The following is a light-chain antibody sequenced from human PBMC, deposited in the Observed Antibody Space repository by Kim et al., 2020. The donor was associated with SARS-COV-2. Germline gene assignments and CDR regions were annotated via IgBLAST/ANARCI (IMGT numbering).Light chain of an antibody. CDR2: DVS. V-gene: IGLV2-14*03. Sequence: QSALTQPASVSGSPGQSITISCTGTSSDVGGYNYVSWYQQYPGKAPKLMIYDVSKRPSGVSNRFSGSKSGNTASLTISGLQAEDEADYYCSSYRSSGYVFGTGTKGTVL. J-gene: IGLJ1*01. CDR3: SSYRSSGYV. CDR1: SSDVGGYNY.